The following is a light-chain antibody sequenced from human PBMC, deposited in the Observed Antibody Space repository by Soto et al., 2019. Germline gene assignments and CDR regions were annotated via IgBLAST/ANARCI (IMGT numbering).Light chain of an antibody. CDR1: SSNIGSNY. V-gene: IGLV1-47*02. CDR3: AAWDDSLRGRV. Sequence: QSVLTQPPSASGTPGQRVTIFCSGSSSNIGSNYVYWYQQLPGTAPKLLVFDDNQRPSGVPDRFSDSKSGTSASLAISGLRSEDEADYYCAAWDDSLRGRVFGGGTKLTVL. J-gene: IGLJ3*02. CDR2: DDN.